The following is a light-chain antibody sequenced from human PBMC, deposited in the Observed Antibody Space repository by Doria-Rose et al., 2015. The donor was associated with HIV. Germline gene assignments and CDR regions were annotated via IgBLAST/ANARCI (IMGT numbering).Light chain of an antibody. V-gene: IGKV1-27*01. Sequence: DIQMTQSPSSLSASVGDRVTIACRASQDISNLVVWYQQKPGKVPNLLIYAASTLQTGVPSRFSGSGSGTDFTLTINSLQPEDVATYYCLQYNGAPLFTFGPGTKVDI. J-gene: IGKJ3*01. CDR2: AAS. CDR1: QDISNL. CDR3: LQYNGAPLFT.